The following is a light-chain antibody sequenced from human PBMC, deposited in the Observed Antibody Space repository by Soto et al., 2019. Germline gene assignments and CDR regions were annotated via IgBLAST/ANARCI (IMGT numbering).Light chain of an antibody. Sequence: DIQMTQSPSSLSASVGDRLSITCRASQSISGYLNWYQHKPGKAPKLLIYAASSLQSGVPSRFSGSGSGTDFTLTISSLQPEDFATYYCQQSYSAPLTFGGGTKVESK. CDR3: QQSYSAPLT. CDR1: QSISGY. CDR2: AAS. V-gene: IGKV1-39*01. J-gene: IGKJ4*01.